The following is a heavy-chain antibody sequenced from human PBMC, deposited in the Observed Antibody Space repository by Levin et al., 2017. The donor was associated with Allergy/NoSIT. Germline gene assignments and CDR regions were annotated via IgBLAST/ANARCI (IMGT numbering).Heavy chain of an antibody. V-gene: IGHV4-34*01. D-gene: IGHD2-15*01. CDR2: INHSGST. CDR1: GGSFSGYY. Sequence: SETLSLTCAVYGGSFSGYYWSWIRQPPGKGLEWVGEINHSGSTDYNPSLKSRVTISVDTSKNQLSLKLSSVTAADTAVYYCARELGYCSGGSCYGGTFDYWGQGTLVTVSS. CDR3: ARELGYCSGGSCYGGTFDY. J-gene: IGHJ4*02.